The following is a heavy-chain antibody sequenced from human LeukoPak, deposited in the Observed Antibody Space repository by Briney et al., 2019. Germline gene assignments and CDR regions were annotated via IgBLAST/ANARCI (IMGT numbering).Heavy chain of an antibody. D-gene: IGHD3-3*01. CDR3: ARGGGYDFWSGYNNWFDP. CDR2: INHSGST. Sequence: SETLSLTCAVYGGSFSGYYWSWIRQPPGKGLEWIGGINHSGSTNYNPSLKSRVTISVDTSKNQFSLKLSSVTAEDTAVYYCARGGGYDFWSGYNNWFDPWGQGTLVTVSS. CDR1: GGSFSGYY. V-gene: IGHV4-34*01. J-gene: IGHJ5*02.